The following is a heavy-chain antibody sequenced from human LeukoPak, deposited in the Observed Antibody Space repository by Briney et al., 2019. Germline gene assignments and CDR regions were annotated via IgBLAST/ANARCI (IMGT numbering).Heavy chain of an antibody. V-gene: IGHV3-48*03. D-gene: IGHD2-21*01. CDR2: ISSSGSTI. J-gene: IGHJ6*04. CDR1: GFTFSSYE. CDR3: ARSYSICMDV. Sequence: GGSLRLSCAASGFTFSSYEMNWVRQAPGKGLEWVSYISSSGSTIYYADSVKGRFTISRDNSKNTLYLQTNSLRAEDTAVYYCARSYSICMDVWGRGTTVTISS.